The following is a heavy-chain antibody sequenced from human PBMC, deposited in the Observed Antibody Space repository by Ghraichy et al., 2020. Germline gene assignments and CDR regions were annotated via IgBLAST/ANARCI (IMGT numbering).Heavy chain of an antibody. D-gene: IGHD6-6*01. CDR3: ARGAYSSSSGRGGAFDI. CDR1: GFTFSSYA. CDR2: ISYDGSNK. Sequence: GGSLRLSCAASGFTFSSYAMHWVRQAPGKGLEWVAVISYDGSNKYYADSVKGRFTISRDNSKNTLYLQMNSLRAEDTAVYYCARGAYSSSSGRGGAFDIWGQGTMVTVSS. J-gene: IGHJ3*02. V-gene: IGHV3-30-3*01.